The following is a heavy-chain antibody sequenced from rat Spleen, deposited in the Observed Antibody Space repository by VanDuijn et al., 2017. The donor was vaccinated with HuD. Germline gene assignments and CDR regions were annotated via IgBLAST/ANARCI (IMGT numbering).Heavy chain of an antibody. V-gene: IGHV5-29*01. CDR2: ISYGDSSGHSST. Sequence: EVQLVESDGGLVQPGRSLKLSCAASGFTFSDYGMAWVRQAPTKGLEWVATISYGDSSGHSSTYYRDSVKGRFTVSRENAKSTLYLLMDSLRSEDTATYYCARQDTSGYSNWFAYWGQGTLVTVSS. CDR3: ARQDTSGYSNWFAY. J-gene: IGHJ3*01. CDR1: GFTFSDYG. D-gene: IGHD4-3*01.